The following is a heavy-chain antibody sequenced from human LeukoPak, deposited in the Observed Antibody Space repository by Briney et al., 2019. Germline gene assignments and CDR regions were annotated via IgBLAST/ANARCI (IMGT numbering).Heavy chain of an antibody. D-gene: IGHD2-2*01. Sequence: ASVKVSCKASGYTFTGHYLHWVRQAPGQGLEWMGWLNPNNGGTKYAQKFQGRVTMTRDTSITTAYMELSSLRSGDTAVYYCARYCPSSCNAGDTFDIWGQGTVVTVSS. J-gene: IGHJ3*02. CDR3: ARYCPSSCNAGDTFDI. CDR1: GYTFTGHY. V-gene: IGHV1-2*02. CDR2: LNPNNGGT.